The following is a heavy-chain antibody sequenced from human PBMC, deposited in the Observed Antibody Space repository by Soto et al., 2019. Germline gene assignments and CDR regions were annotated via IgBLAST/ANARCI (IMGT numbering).Heavy chain of an antibody. CDR3: AREMWLPTSGCDY. D-gene: IGHD3-22*01. CDR1: GFTFSSYA. Sequence: QVQLVESGGGVVQPGRSPRLSCAASGFTFSSYAMHWVRQAPGKGLEWVAVISYDGSNKYYADSVKGRFTISRDNSKNTLYLQMTSLRAEDTAVYYCAREMWLPTSGCDYWGEGTLVTVSS. J-gene: IGHJ4*02. CDR2: ISYDGSNK. V-gene: IGHV3-30-3*01.